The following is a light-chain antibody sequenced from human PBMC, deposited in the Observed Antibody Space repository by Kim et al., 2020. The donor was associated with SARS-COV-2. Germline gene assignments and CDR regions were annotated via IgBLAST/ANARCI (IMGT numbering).Light chain of an antibody. CDR1: QSVSSSY. J-gene: IGKJ1*01. V-gene: IGKV3-20*01. Sequence: SLGERATLSCRTSQSVSSSYFAWYQQKPGQAPRLLIYATSTRATGIPDRFSGSGSGTDFTLTISRLEPEDFAVYYCQQYGSSPRTFGHGTKVDIK. CDR3: QQYGSSPRT. CDR2: ATS.